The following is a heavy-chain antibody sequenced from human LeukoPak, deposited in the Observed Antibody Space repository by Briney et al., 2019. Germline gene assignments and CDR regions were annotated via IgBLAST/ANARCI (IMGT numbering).Heavy chain of an antibody. D-gene: IGHD2/OR15-2a*01. CDR1: GFTFSRYW. CDR2: IKQDEGEK. V-gene: IGHV3-7*03. CDR3: ARDKIEGPSNFDN. J-gene: IGHJ4*02. Sequence: PGGSLRLSCAASGFTFSRYWMTWVRQAPGKGPEWVANIKQDEGEKYYVDSVKGRSTISRDNAKNSLFLQMNSLRAEDTAIYYCARDKIEGPSNFDNWGQGTLVIVSS.